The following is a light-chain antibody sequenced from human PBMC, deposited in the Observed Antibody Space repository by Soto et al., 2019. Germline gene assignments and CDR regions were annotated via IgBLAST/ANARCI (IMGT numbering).Light chain of an antibody. CDR1: SSDIGAYNF. J-gene: IGLJ2*01. V-gene: IGLV2-14*03. Sequence: QSVLTQPASVSGSPGQSITISCTGTSSDIGAYNFVSWYQQHPGKAPKLMLYDVNIRPSGVSNRFSGSKSGNTASLTISGLQAVDEADYYCTSWTTSTTMIFGGGTKVTVL. CDR2: DVN. CDR3: TSWTTSTTMI.